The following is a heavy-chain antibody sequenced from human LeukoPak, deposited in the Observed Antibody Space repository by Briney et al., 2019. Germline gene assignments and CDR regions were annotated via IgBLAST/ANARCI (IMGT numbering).Heavy chain of an antibody. CDR3: ARPLLHYDTLKGYYKPYYALDV. V-gene: IGHV3-48*03. CDR1: EFTFSSYE. Sequence: PGGSLRLSCTAFEFTFSSYEMNWVRQAPGEGLEWISYISSIGTTVHYAESVKGRFTISRDNDKKSLYLQMNSLRAEDTAVYYCARPLLHYDTLKGYYKPYYALDVWGQGTTVTVSS. D-gene: IGHD3-9*01. CDR2: ISSIGTTV. J-gene: IGHJ6*02.